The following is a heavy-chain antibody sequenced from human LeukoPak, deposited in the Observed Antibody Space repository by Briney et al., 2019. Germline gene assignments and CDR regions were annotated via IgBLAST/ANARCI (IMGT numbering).Heavy chain of an antibody. J-gene: IGHJ5*02. CDR3: ARGPSSSLGSSWFDP. CDR2: ISYDGSNK. D-gene: IGHD1-26*01. CDR1: GFTFSSYA. Sequence: GGSLRLSCAASGFTFSSYAMHWVRQAPGKGLEWVAVISYDGSNKYYADSVKGRFTISRDNSKNTLYLQMNSLRAEDTAVYYCARGPSSSLGSSWFDPWGQGTLVTVSS. V-gene: IGHV3-30*04.